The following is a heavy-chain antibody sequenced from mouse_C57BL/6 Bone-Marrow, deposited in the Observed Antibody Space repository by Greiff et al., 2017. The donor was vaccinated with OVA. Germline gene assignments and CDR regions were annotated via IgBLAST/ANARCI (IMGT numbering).Heavy chain of an antibody. V-gene: IGHV3-1*01. D-gene: IGHD1-1*01. Sequence: DVKLQESGPGMVKPSQSLSLTCTVTGYSITSGYDWHWIRHFPGNKLDWMGYISYSGSTNSNPSLKSRISITHDTSKNHFFLKLNSVTTEDTATYYCARELRFYYFDYWGQGTTLTVSS. J-gene: IGHJ2*01. CDR1: GYSITSGYD. CDR3: ARELRFYYFDY. CDR2: ISYSGST.